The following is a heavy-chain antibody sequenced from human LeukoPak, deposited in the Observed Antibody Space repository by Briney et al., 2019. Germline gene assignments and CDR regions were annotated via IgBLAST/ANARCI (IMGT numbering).Heavy chain of an antibody. V-gene: IGHV4-30-4*01. Sequence: PSQTPSLTCTVSGGSISSGDYYWSWIRQPPGKGLEWIGYIYYSGSTYYNPSLKSRVTISVDTSKNQFSLKLSSVTAADTAVYYCARDIVVVPAAPGPYYYYGMDVWGQGTTVTVSS. CDR1: GGSISSGDYY. CDR3: ARDIVVVPAAPGPYYYYGMDV. D-gene: IGHD2-2*01. J-gene: IGHJ6*02. CDR2: IYYSGST.